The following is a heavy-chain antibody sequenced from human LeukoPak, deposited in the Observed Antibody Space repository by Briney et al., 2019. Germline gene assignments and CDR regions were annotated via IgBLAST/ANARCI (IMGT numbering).Heavy chain of an antibody. V-gene: IGHV3-23*01. J-gene: IGHJ6*02. CDR2: ISAGSEDS. D-gene: IGHD1-7*01. Sequence: GGSQRLSCVASGFTFGGYAMSWVRQVPGKGLEWVSSISAGSEDSYYADSVKGRFTISRDNSKSTLYLQVNSLRADDTAVYYCARTIAQYSNTWLYYYYGLDVWGQGTTVTVSS. CDR1: GFTFGGYA. CDR3: ARTIAQYSNTWLYYYYGLDV.